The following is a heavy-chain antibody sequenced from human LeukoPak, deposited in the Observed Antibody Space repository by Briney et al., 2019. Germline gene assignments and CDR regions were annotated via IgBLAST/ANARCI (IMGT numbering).Heavy chain of an antibody. V-gene: IGHV1-2*02. CDR3: ARKIPAAPTYYFYGMDV. CDR2: INPNSGGT. Sequence: GASVKVSCKASGYTFTGYYMHWVRQAPGQGLEWMGWINPNSGGTNYAQKFQGRVTMTRDTSIGTAYMELSRLRSDDTAVYYCARKIPAAPTYYFYGMDVWGQGTTVTVSS. CDR1: GYTFTGYY. D-gene: IGHD2-2*01. J-gene: IGHJ6*02.